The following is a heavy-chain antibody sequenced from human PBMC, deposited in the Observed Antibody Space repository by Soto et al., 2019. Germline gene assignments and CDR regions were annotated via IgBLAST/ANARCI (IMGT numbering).Heavy chain of an antibody. CDR1: GGSFSGYY. J-gene: IGHJ4*02. CDR2: INHSGST. Sequence: PSETLSLTCAVYGGSFSGYYWSWIRQPPGKGLEWIGEINHSGSTNYNPSLKSRVTISVDTSKNQFSLKLSSVTAADTAVHYCARGYGSGSSWGQGTLVTVSS. D-gene: IGHD3-10*01. CDR3: ARGYGSGSS. V-gene: IGHV4-34*01.